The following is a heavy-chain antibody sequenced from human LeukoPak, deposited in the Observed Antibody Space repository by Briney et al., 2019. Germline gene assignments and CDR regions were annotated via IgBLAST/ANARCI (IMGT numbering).Heavy chain of an antibody. V-gene: IGHV3-49*04. Sequence: PGRSLRLSCTASGFTFGDYARSWVRQAPGKGLEWVGFIRSKAYGGTTEYTASVKGRFTISRDDSKSIAYLQMNSLKTEDTAVYYCTGDSGSYYGYFDYWGQGTLVTVSS. CDR2: IRSKAYGGTT. D-gene: IGHD1-26*01. J-gene: IGHJ4*02. CDR1: GFTFGDYA. CDR3: TGDSGSYYGYFDY.